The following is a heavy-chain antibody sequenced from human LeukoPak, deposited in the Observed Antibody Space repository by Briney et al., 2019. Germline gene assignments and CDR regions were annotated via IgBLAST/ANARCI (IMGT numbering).Heavy chain of an antibody. CDR2: ISSRGDTT. J-gene: IGHJ4*02. CDR3: ASDYYGSGTYYKVGNGFDY. Sequence: GGSLRLSCAASGFTFSDYYVTWIRQAPGKGLGWVSYISSRGDTTYYADSVKGRFTISRDNAKSSLFLQMNSLRAEDTAVYYCASDYYGSGTYYKVGNGFDYWGQGTLVTVSS. CDR1: GFTFSDYY. V-gene: IGHV3-11*04. D-gene: IGHD3-10*01.